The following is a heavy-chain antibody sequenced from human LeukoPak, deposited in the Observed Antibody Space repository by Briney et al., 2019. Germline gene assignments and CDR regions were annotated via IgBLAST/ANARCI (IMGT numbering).Heavy chain of an antibody. CDR1: GFTFSSYG. V-gene: IGHV3-30*18. CDR2: ISYDGSNK. J-gene: IGHJ2*01. Sequence: PGGSLRLSCAASGFTFSSYGMHWVRQAPGKGLEWVAVISYDGSNKYFAGSVKGQFTISRDNSKNTLYLQMNSLRAEDTAVYYCAKDNSASGNDWYFDLWGRGTLVTVSS. D-gene: IGHD1-26*01. CDR3: AKDNSASGNDWYFDL.